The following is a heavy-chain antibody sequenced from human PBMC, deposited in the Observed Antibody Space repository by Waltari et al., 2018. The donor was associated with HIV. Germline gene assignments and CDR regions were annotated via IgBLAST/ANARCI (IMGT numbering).Heavy chain of an antibody. V-gene: IGHV3-48*01. D-gene: IGHD2-2*03. Sequence: EVQLVESGGGLVQPGGSLRLSCAASGFTFSSYSMNWVRQAPGKGREWVSYISSSSSTIYYADSVKGRFTISRDNAKNSLYLQMNSLRAEDTAVYYCARDGYCSSTSCYVVYYGMDVWGQGTTVTVSS. CDR1: GFTFSSYS. CDR2: ISSSSSTI. CDR3: ARDGYCSSTSCYVVYYGMDV. J-gene: IGHJ6*02.